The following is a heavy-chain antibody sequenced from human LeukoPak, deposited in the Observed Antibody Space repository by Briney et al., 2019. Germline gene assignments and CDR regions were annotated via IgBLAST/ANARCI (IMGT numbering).Heavy chain of an antibody. CDR2: IKSKTDGRTT. D-gene: IGHD3-22*01. CDR1: GFTFSNAW. Sequence: GGSLRLSCAVSGFTFSNAWMNWVRQAPGKGLEWVGRIKSKTDGRTTDYAAPVKGRFTISRDDSKNTLYLQMNSLKTEDTAVYYCTTVYDSSGYYRRGFDYWGQGTLVTVSS. J-gene: IGHJ4*02. V-gene: IGHV3-15*07. CDR3: TTVYDSSGYYRRGFDY.